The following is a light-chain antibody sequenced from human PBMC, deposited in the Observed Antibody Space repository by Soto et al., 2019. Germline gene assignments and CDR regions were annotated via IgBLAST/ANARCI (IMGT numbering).Light chain of an antibody. J-gene: IGLJ2*01. CDR1: SSDVGGYNS. V-gene: IGLV2-14*03. CDR3: SSYATSGTRV. Sequence: QSVLTQPASVSGSPGQSITISCTGTSSDVGGYNSVSWYQQHPGKAPQLMIYDVSYRPSGISSRFSGSKSDNTASLTISGLRTEDEADYYCSSYATSGTRVFGGGTKVTVL. CDR2: DVS.